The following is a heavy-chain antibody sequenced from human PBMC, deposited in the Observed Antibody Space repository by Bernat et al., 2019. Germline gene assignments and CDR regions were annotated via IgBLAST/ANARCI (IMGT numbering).Heavy chain of an antibody. V-gene: IGHV4-31*03. CDR3: AREVSDIVVVPAATGGYFDL. Sequence: QVQLQESGPGLVKPSQTLSLTCTVSGGSISSGGYYWSWIRQHPGKGLEWIGYIYYSGSTYYNPSLKSRVTISVDTSKNQFSLKLSSVTAADTAVYYCAREVSDIVVVPAATGGYFDLWGRGTLVTVSS. CDR1: GGSISSGGYY. D-gene: IGHD2-2*01. J-gene: IGHJ2*01. CDR2: IYYSGST.